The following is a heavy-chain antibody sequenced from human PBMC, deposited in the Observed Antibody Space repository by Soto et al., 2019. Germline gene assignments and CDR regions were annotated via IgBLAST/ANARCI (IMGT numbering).Heavy chain of an antibody. Sequence: SQTLSLTCVISGDSVSSNGACWNWIRQSPSRGLQWLGRIYYRSKWFHDYAASVESRMAINPDTSRNQFSLQLNYVTPEDTAVYYCARGGNLNLYYYGMDVWGQGTTVTVSS. CDR1: GDSVSSNGAC. D-gene: IGHD6-25*01. J-gene: IGHJ6*02. CDR2: IYYRSKWFH. V-gene: IGHV6-1*01. CDR3: ARGGNLNLYYYGMDV.